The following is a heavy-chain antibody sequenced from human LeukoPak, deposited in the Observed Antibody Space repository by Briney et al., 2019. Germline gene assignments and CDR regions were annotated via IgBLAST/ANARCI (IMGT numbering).Heavy chain of an antibody. Sequence: SETLSLTCTVSGGSISSYYWSWIRQPAGKGLEWIGRFYTSGSTKYNPSLKSRVTISVDRSKNQFSLKLSSVTAADTAVYYCARKAAAGKPNAFDIWGQGTMATVSS. CDR2: FYTSGST. V-gene: IGHV4-4*07. D-gene: IGHD6-13*01. CDR1: GGSISSYY. J-gene: IGHJ3*02. CDR3: ARKAAAGKPNAFDI.